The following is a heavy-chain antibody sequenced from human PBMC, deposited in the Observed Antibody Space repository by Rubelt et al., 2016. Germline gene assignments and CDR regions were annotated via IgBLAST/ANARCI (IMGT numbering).Heavy chain of an antibody. CDR1: GYTFTSYY. J-gene: IGHJ5*02. CDR2: INPSGGST. Sequence: QVQLVQSGAEVKKPGASVKVSCKASGYTFTSYYMHWVRQAPGQGLEWMGIINPSGGSTSYAQKFQGRVTMTRATATGTVYRELSSLRAEDTAVYYCARSPRYDFEDNWFDPWGQGTLVTVSS. CDR3: ARSPRYDFEDNWFDP. D-gene: IGHD3-3*01. V-gene: IGHV1-46*01.